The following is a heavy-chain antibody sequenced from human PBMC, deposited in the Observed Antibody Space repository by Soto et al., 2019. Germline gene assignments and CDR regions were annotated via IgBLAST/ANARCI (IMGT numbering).Heavy chain of an antibody. V-gene: IGHV4-39*01. CDR3: ARRQKGYGVGIVDV. CDR2: IYYSGST. D-gene: IGHD4-17*01. CDR1: GGSISSSSYY. J-gene: IGHJ6*04. Sequence: SETLSLTCTVSGGSISSSSYYWGWIRQPPGKGLEWIGSIYYSGSTYYNPSLKSRVTISVDTSKNQFSLKLSSVTAADTAVYYCARRQKGYGVGIVDVWGKGTTVTVSS.